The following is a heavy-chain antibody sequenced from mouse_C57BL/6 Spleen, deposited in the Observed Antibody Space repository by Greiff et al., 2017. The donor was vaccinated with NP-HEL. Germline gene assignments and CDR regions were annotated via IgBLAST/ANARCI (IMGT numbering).Heavy chain of an antibody. D-gene: IGHD4-1*01. J-gene: IGHJ3*01. V-gene: IGHV1-26*01. CDR3: ASPNWDALFAY. CDR1: GYTFTDYY. CDR2: INPNNGGT. Sequence: VQLQQSGPELVKPGALVKISCKASGYTFTDYYMNWVKQSHGKSLEWIGDINPNNGGTSYNQKFKGKATLTVDKSSSTAYMELRSLTSEDSSVYYCASPNWDALFAYWGQGTLVTVSA.